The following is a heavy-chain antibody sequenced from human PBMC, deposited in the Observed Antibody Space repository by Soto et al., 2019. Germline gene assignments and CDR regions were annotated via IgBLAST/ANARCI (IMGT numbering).Heavy chain of an antibody. D-gene: IGHD5-12*01. V-gene: IGHV3-74*01. J-gene: IGHJ6*02. CDR2: INSDGSST. CDR1: GFTFSSYW. CDR3: ASSGYSGYDSGYYYYGMDV. Sequence: HPGGSLRLSCAASGFTFSSYWMHWVRQAPGKGLVWVSRINSDGSSTSYADSVKGRFTISRDNAKNTLYLQMNSLRAEDTAVYYCASSGYSGYDSGYYYYGMDVWGQGTTVTVSS.